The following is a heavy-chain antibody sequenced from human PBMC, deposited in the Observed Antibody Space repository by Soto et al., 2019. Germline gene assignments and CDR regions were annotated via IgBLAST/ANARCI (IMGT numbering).Heavy chain of an antibody. V-gene: IGHV5-51*01. J-gene: IGHJ6*02. CDR3: ASRIAAAGPGYYGMDV. CDR1: GYIFTSYW. Sequence: GESLKLPCNGSGYIFTSYWIGRVRQMPWKGLEWMGIIYPGDSDTRYSPSFQGQVTISADKSISTAYLQSSSLKASDTAMYYCASRIAAAGPGYYGMDVWGQGTTVTVSS. CDR2: IYPGDSDT. D-gene: IGHD6-13*01.